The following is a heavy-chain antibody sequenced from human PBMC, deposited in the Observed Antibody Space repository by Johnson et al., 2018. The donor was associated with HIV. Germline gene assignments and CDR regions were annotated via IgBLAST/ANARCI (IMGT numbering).Heavy chain of an antibody. Sequence: VQLVESGGGVVRPGGSLRLSCAASGFTFSSYAMSWVRQATGKGLEWVSAIGTAGDTYYPGSVKGRFTISRENAKNSLYLQMNSLRPEDTAVYHCARDPIAFRNYYGSGSAFDIWGQGTMVTVSS. CDR3: ARDPIAFRNYYGSGSAFDI. CDR1: GFTFSSYA. V-gene: IGHV3-13*01. J-gene: IGHJ3*02. CDR2: IGTAGDT. D-gene: IGHD3-10*01.